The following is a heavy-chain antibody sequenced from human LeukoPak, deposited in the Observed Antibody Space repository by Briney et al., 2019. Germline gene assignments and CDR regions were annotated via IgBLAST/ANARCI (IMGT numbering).Heavy chain of an antibody. CDR3: ARSTSSGPYEFDP. J-gene: IGHJ5*02. Sequence: ASVKVSCKASGYTFTGYYMHWMRQAPGQGLEWMGWINPNSGGRNHAQKFQGRVTITRDTSISTAYMELSRLRSDDTAVYYCARSTSSGPYEFDPWGQGTLVTVSS. CDR2: INPNSGGR. V-gene: IGHV1-2*02. CDR1: GYTFTGYY. D-gene: IGHD3-22*01.